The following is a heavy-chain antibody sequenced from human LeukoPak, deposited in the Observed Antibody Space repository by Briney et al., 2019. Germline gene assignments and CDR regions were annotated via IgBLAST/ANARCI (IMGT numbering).Heavy chain of an antibody. CDR1: GGTFSSYA. CDR3: AREDGSYKYYFDY. D-gene: IGHD1-26*01. CDR2: IIPIFGTA. Sequence: SVKVSCKASGGTFSSYAISWVRQAPGQGLGWMGRIIPIFGTANYAQKSQGRVTITTDESTSTAYMELSSLRSEDTAVYYCAREDGSYKYYFDYWGQGTLVTVSS. J-gene: IGHJ4*02. V-gene: IGHV1-69*05.